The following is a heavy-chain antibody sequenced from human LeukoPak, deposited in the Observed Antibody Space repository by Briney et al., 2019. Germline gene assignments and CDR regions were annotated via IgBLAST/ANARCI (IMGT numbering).Heavy chain of an antibody. CDR3: ARRRQITFYSPYAFDM. CDR2: IYYTGSP. J-gene: IGHJ3*02. V-gene: IGHV4-59*08. D-gene: IGHD2/OR15-2a*01. Sequence: SETLSLTCTVSGGSMSSSYWSWIRQPPGKGLEWLGYIYYTGSPKSNPSLKSRVTISLDTSKNQFSLRLSSVTAADTAVYYCARRRQITFYSPYAFDMWGQGTMVTVSS. CDR1: GGSMSSSY.